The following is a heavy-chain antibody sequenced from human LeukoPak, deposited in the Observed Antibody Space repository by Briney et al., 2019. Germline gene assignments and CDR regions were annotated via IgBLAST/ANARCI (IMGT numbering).Heavy chain of an antibody. Sequence: LETLSLTCTVSGGSIRSYYWNWIRQPAGKGLEWIGRIYSSGSTNYNPSLKSRVTMSVDTSKNQFSLKLSSVTAADTAVYYCARDGGNSGYHNWYYFDYWGQGTLVTVSS. CDR1: GGSIRSYY. J-gene: IGHJ4*02. V-gene: IGHV4-4*07. CDR2: IYSSGST. CDR3: ARDGGNSGYHNWYYFDY. D-gene: IGHD3-3*01.